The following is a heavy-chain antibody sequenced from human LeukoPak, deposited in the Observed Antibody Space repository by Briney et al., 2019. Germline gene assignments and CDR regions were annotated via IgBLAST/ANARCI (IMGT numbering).Heavy chain of an antibody. CDR1: GGTFNNYT. CDR2: IIPIFGTA. D-gene: IGHD1-14*01. CDR3: ARAGTGPTSGWFDP. Sequence: EASVKVSCKASGGTFNNYTISWVRQAPGQGLEWMGGIIPIFGTANYAQKFQGRVTITADKSTSTVYMDLSSLRSEDTAVYYCARAGTGPTSGWFDPWGQGTLVTVSS. V-gene: IGHV1-69*06. J-gene: IGHJ5*02.